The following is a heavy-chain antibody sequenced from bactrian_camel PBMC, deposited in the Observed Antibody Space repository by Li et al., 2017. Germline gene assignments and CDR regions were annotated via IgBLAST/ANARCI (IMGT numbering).Heavy chain of an antibody. CDR2: ISSTGAGA. CDR3: AAGYGNASPTY. D-gene: IGHD2*01. Sequence: QLVESGGGLVQPGGSLRHPCAASGFAFSSHATSWVRQAPGKGLEWVSSISSTGAGAWLADSVKGRFTTSQDNAKNTLYPQMNDLKPEDSAMYICAAGYGNASPTYWGQGTQVTVS. J-gene: IGHJ4*01. V-gene: IGHV3S42*01. CDR1: GFAFSSHA.